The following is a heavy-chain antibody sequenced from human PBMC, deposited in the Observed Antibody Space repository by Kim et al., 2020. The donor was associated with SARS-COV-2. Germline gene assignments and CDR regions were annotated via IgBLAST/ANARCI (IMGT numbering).Heavy chain of an antibody. J-gene: IGHJ4*02. V-gene: IGHV3-23*01. CDR3: AKVDTGATRAFDY. D-gene: IGHD4-17*01. CDR2: IGPTGGTT. Sequence: GGSLRLSCAASGFTFSNYGMTWVRQAPGKGLEWVSVIGPTGGTTYYADSVKGRFTISRDNSKNTLYLQMNSLRVEDTALYYCAKVDTGATRAFDYWGQGTLVTVSS. CDR1: GFTFSNYG.